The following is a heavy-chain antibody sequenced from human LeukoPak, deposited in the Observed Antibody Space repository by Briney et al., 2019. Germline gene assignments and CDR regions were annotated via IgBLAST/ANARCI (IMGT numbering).Heavy chain of an antibody. V-gene: IGHV3-7*02. CDR1: GFTFSTYA. CDR3: ARTLYCRKTSCYTGLDY. CDR2: IKPDGSEK. D-gene: IGHD2-2*02. Sequence: GGSLRLSCAASGFTFSTYAMSWVRQAPGKGLEWVANIKPDGSEKYYVDSVKGRFTISIDNAKSSLYLQMNSLRAEDTAVYYCARTLYCRKTSCYTGLDYWGQGTLVTVSS. J-gene: IGHJ4*02.